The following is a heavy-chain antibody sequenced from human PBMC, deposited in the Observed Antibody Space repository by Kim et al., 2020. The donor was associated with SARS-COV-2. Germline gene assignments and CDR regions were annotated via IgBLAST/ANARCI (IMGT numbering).Heavy chain of an antibody. V-gene: IGHV3-33*01. CDR1: GFTFSSYG. CDR3: ARGPLVGATLIDY. D-gene: IGHD1-26*01. J-gene: IGHJ4*02. Sequence: GGSLRLSCAASGFTFSSYGMHWVRQAPGKGLDWVAVIWYDGSNKYYADSVKGRFTISRDNSKNTLYLQMNSLRAEDMAVYYCARGPLVGATLIDYWGQGT. CDR2: IWYDGSNK.